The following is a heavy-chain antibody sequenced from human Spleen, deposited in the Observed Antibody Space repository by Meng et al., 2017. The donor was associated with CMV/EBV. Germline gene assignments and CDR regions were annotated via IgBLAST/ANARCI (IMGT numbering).Heavy chain of an antibody. CDR3: ARVVTPYYYYYYGMDV. CDR2: IHGSDSDT. J-gene: IGHJ6*02. V-gene: IGHV3-23*05. D-gene: IGHD1-14*01. Sequence: GGSLWIPCAATRYPFSRYAMSWVRQAPGKGLEWVSTIHGSDSDTYYADSVNGRFTISRHNSYSTLFLLMNSLRAEDTAVYYCARVVTPYYYYYYGMDVWGQGTTVTVSS. CDR1: RYPFSRYA.